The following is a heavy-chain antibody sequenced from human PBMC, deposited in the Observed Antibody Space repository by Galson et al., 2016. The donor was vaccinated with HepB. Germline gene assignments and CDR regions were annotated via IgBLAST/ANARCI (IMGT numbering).Heavy chain of an antibody. V-gene: IGHV3-15*01. CDR2: IRPQRDRKTP. D-gene: IGHD4-17*01. CDR3: YGHLDY. J-gene: IGHJ4*02. CDR1: GFTFSKAW. Sequence: SLRLSCAASGFTFSKAWFTWVRQAPGKGLEWVGRIRPQRDRKTPVYAAPVEGRFTISRDDSKNTLYLQMNSLTTEETALYYCYGHLDYWGRGTLVTVSS.